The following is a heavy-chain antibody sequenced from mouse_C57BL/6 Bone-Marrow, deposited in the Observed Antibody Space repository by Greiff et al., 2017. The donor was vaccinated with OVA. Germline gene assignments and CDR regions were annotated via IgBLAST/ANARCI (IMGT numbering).Heavy chain of an antibody. Sequence: QVTLKECGPGILQSSQTLSLTCSFSGFSLSTSGMGVSWIRQPSGKGLEWLAHIYWDDDKRYNPSLKSRLTISKDTSRNQVFLKITSVDTADTATYYCARRDIWMAWFAYWGQGTLVTVSA. CDR2: IYWDDDK. D-gene: IGHD2-3*01. CDR3: ARRDIWMAWFAY. CDR1: GFSLSTSGMG. J-gene: IGHJ3*01. V-gene: IGHV8-12*01.